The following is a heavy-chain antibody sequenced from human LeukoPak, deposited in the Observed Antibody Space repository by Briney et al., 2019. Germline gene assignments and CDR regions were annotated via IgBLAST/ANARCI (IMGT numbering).Heavy chain of an antibody. V-gene: IGHV4-34*01. J-gene: IGHJ4*02. CDR3: ARGEGQRQLVHIH. CDR2: INHSGST. CDR1: GGSFSGYY. Sequence: SETLSLTCAVYGGSFSGYYYTRIRQPPGKGLEWIGEINHSGSTTYNPSLNSRVIILVDTSENQFSLKLRSVTAADTAVYYCARGEGQRQLVHIHWGQGTLVTVSS. D-gene: IGHD6-13*01.